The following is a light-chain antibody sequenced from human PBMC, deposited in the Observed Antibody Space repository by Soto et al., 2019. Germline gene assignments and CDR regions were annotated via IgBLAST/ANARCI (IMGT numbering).Light chain of an antibody. Sequence: EIVMTQSPATLSVSPGEGATLSCRASQSVSTDLAWYQQKPGQTPRLLIHGVSTRATGTPARFSGSGSGTEFTLTISSLQSEDFAVYYCQQYYACHLTFGGGTKLEIK. CDR1: QSVSTD. CDR3: QQYYACHLT. V-gene: IGKV3-15*01. J-gene: IGKJ4*01. CDR2: GVS.